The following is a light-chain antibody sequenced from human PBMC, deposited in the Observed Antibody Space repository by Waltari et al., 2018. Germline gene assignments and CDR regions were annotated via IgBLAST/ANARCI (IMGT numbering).Light chain of an antibody. V-gene: IGKV2-28*01. J-gene: IGKJ1*01. CDR2: LGS. CDR1: QNLLHTNGYNY. CDR3: MQALQSPWS. Sequence: DIVVTQSPLSLPVTPGEPASISCRSSQNLLHTNGYNYLDWYLQKPGQPQQLLIFLGSNRASGVPDRFSGSGSGTEFTLKISRVEAEDVGVYYCMQALQSPWSFGQGTKVEIK.